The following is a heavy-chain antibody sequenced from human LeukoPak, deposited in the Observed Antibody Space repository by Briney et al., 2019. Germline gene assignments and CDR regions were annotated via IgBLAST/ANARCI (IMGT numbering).Heavy chain of an antibody. CDR3: ARDYDILTGYFPNWFDP. D-gene: IGHD3-9*01. J-gene: IGHJ5*02. Sequence: GASVKVSCKASGYTFTGYYMHWVRQVPGQGLEWMGWINPNSGGTNYAQKFQGRVTMTRDTSISTAYMELSRLRSDDTAVYYCARDYDILTGYFPNWFDPWGQGTLVTVSS. CDR2: INPNSGGT. V-gene: IGHV1-2*02. CDR1: GYTFTGYY.